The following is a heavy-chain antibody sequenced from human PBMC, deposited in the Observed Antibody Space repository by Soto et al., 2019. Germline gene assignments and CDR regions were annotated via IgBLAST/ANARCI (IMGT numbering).Heavy chain of an antibody. CDR1: GFTFSSYS. V-gene: IGHV3-21*01. J-gene: IGHJ6*03. CDR2: ISSSSSYI. CDR3: AREGVTIFGVVPPMDV. Sequence: GGSLRLSCAASGFTFSSYSMNWVRQAPGKGLEWVSSISSSSSYIYYADSVKGRFTISRDNAKNSLYPQMNSLRAEDTAVYYCAREGVTIFGVVPPMDVWGKGTTVTVSS. D-gene: IGHD3-3*01.